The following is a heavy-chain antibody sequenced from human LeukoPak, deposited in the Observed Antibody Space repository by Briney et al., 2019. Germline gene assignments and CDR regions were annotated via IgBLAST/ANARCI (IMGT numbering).Heavy chain of an antibody. CDR2: INPNSCDT. CDR1: GYTFSGYY. V-gene: IGHV1-2*02. J-gene: IGHJ6*02. Sequence: ASVKVSCKASGYTFSGYYMHWVRQAPGQGLEWMGWINPNSCDTNYAQKFQGRVSMTRDTSINTAYMELSRLRSDDTSVYYCARTLPNYYYGMDVWGQGTTVTVSS. D-gene: IGHD1-26*01. CDR3: ARTLPNYYYGMDV.